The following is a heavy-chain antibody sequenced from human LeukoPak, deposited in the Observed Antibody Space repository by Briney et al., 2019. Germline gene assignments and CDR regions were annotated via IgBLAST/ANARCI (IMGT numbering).Heavy chain of an antibody. D-gene: IGHD3-22*01. Sequence: ASVKVSCKASGYTFTGYYMYWVRQAPGQGLEWMGWINPDSGGTKSAQRFQGRVTMTRDTSISTAYMEVSRLRSDDTAVYYCAINYYDSSGPLGIGYWGQGTLVTVSS. CDR3: AINYYDSSGPLGIGY. CDR2: INPDSGGT. V-gene: IGHV1-2*02. J-gene: IGHJ4*02. CDR1: GYTFTGYY.